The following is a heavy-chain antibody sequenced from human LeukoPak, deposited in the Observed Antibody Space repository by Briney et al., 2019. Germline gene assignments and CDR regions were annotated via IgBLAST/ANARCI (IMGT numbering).Heavy chain of an antibody. CDR1: GGSFSGYY. CDR2: INHSGST. D-gene: IGHD2-2*01. J-gene: IGHJ4*02. CDR3: ARVRGVNCSSTSCDFDY. Sequence: PSETLSLTCAVYGGSFSGYYWSWIRQPPGKGLEWIGEINHSGSTNYNPSLKSRVTISVDTSKNQFSLKLSSVTAADTAVYYCARVRGVNCSSTSCDFDYWGQGTLVTVS. V-gene: IGHV4-34*01.